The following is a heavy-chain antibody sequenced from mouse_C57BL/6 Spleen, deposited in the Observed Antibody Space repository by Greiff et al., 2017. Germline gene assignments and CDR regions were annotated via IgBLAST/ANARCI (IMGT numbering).Heavy chain of an antibody. Sequence: KLVESEGGLVQPGSSMKLSCTASGFTFSDYYMAWFRQVPEKGLEWVAKINYDGSSTYYLDSLKSRFIISRDNAKNILYLQMSSLKSEYTATYYCAREAGGYAMDYWVQGTSVTVSS. J-gene: IGHJ4*01. CDR1: GFTFSDYY. CDR2: INYDGSST. D-gene: IGHD3-3*01. CDR3: AREAGGYAMDY. V-gene: IGHV5-16*01.